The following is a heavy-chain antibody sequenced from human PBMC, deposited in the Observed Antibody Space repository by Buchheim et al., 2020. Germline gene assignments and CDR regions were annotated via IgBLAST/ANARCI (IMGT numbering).Heavy chain of an antibody. Sequence: QVQLVQSGAEVKKPGASAKVSCKASGYTFTGYYMHWVRQAPGQGLEWMGIINPSGGSTSYAQKFQGRVTMTRDTSTSTVYMELSSLRSEDTAVYYCARAGSSSDYYYYGMDVWGQGTT. J-gene: IGHJ6*02. CDR3: ARAGSSSDYYYYGMDV. CDR2: INPSGGST. D-gene: IGHD6-13*01. CDR1: GYTFTGYY. V-gene: IGHV1-46*01.